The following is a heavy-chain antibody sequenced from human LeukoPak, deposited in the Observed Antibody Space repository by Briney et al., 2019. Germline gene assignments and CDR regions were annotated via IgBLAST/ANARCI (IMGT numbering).Heavy chain of an antibody. J-gene: IGHJ6*02. CDR2: IYYSGST. CDR3: ASGTYCTNGVCPYYYGMDV. Sequence: SETLSLTCTVSGGSLSTYYWTWIRQTPGKGLEWIGYIYYSGSTNYNPSLRSRVTISVDTSKNQFSLKLNSVTAADTAVYYCASGTYCTNGVCPYYYGMDVWGQGTTVTVSS. V-gene: IGHV4-59*01. CDR1: GGSLSTYY. D-gene: IGHD2-8*01.